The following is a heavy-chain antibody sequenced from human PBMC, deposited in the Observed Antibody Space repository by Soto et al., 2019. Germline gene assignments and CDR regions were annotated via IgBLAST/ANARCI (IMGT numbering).Heavy chain of an antibody. CDR3: ARRLGYCSSTSCYHPFDY. J-gene: IGHJ4*02. Sequence: KPSETLSLTCAVYGGSFSGYYWSWIRQPPGKGLEWIGEINHSGSTNYNPSLKSRVTISVDTSKNQFSLKLSSVTAADTAVYYCARRLGYCSSTSCYHPFDYWGQGTLVTVSS. CDR1: GGSFSGYY. D-gene: IGHD2-2*01. V-gene: IGHV4-34*01. CDR2: INHSGST.